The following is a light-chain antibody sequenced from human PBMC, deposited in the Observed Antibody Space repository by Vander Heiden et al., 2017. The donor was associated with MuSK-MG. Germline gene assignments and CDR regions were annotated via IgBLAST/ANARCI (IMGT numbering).Light chain of an antibody. J-gene: IGKJ3*01. CDR2: AAS. Sequence: DIQITQSPSLPSASVGDRVPLPCRGSQTLTRLINWYQQKPGKAPSLLIYAASAVRGGVPSRFSGSGSGSNFSLTISSLQPEDFTTYFCQQGDSAPFTFGPGTKVDFK. CDR1: QTLTRL. CDR3: QQGDSAPFT. V-gene: IGKV1-39*01.